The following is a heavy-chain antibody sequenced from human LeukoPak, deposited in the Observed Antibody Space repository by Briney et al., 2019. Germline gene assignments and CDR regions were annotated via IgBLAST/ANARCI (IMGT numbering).Heavy chain of an antibody. Sequence: TSQTLSLTCTVSGGSIRSGSYYWSWIRQHPGKGLEWVGYIHSSGNTYYRASLRSRVTISVDTSKNQFSLKLSSVTAADTAVYYCARDVVQLSQYWYFDLWGRGTLVTVSS. CDR3: ARDVVQLSQYWYFDL. J-gene: IGHJ2*01. CDR2: IHSSGNT. CDR1: GGSIRSGSYY. D-gene: IGHD5-18*01. V-gene: IGHV4-31*03.